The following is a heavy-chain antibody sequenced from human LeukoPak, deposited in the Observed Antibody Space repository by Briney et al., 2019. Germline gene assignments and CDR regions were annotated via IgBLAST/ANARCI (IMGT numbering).Heavy chain of an antibody. CDR2: ISSSSSYI. Sequence: GGSLRLSCAASGFAFSSYSMNWVRQAPGKGLEWVSSISSSSSYIYYADSVKGRFTISRDNAKNSLYPQMNSLRAEDTAVYYCANLQLASPLDYWGQGTLVTVTS. CDR1: GFAFSSYS. V-gene: IGHV3-21*01. D-gene: IGHD6-6*01. J-gene: IGHJ4*02. CDR3: ANLQLASPLDY.